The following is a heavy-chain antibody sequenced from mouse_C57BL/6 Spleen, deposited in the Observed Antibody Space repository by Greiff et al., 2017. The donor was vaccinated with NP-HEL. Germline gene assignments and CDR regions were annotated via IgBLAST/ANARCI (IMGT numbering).Heavy chain of an antibody. J-gene: IGHJ2*01. CDR1: GYAFTNYL. CDR3: AVYYSNYEGSFDY. D-gene: IGHD2-5*01. Sequence: QVQLKQSGAELVRPGTSVKVSCKASGYAFTNYLIEWVKQRPGQGLEWIGVINPGSGGTNYNEKFKGKATLTADKSSSTAYMQLSSLTSEDSAVYFCAVYYSNYEGSFDYWGQGTTLTVSS. V-gene: IGHV1-54*01. CDR2: INPGSGGT.